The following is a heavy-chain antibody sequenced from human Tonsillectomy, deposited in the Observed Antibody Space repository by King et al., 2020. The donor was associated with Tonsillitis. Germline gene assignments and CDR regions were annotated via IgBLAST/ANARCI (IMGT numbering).Heavy chain of an antibody. V-gene: IGHV3-21*01. CDR1: GFTFSSYS. D-gene: IGHD5-24*01. J-gene: IGHJ4*02. Sequence: EVQLVESGGGLVKPGGSLRLSCAASGFTFSSYSMNWVRQAPGKGLEWVSSISSSSSYIYYADSVKGRFTISRDNAKNSLYLQMNSLRAEDTAVYYCASSGWLQSDPFDYWGQGTLVTVSS. CDR3: ASSGWLQSDPFDY. CDR2: ISSSSSYI.